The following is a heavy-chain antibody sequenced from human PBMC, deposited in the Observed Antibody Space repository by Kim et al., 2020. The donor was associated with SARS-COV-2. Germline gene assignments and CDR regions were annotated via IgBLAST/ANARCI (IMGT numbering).Heavy chain of an antibody. D-gene: IGHD5-18*01. CDR3: AKQGSYGSFDY. V-gene: IGHV3-30*18. J-gene: IGHJ4*02. CDR1: GFTFSSYG. CDR2: ISYDGSNK. Sequence: GGSLRLSCAASGFTFSSYGMHWVRQAPGKGLEWVAVISYDGSNKYYADSVKGRFTISRDNSKNTLYLQMNSLRAEDTAVYYCAKQGSYGSFDYWGQGTLVTVSS.